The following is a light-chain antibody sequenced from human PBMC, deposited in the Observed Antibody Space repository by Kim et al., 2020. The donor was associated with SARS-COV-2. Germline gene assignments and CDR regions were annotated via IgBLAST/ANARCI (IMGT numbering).Light chain of an antibody. V-gene: IGKV3-20*01. CDR1: QSVTSNH. CDR2: GAS. Sequence: EIVLTQSPGTLSLSPGERATLSCRASQSVTSNHLAWYQQKPGQAPRLLIYGASSRATGIPDRFSGSGSGTDFTLTISRLESEDFAVYYCQEYGNSPETFGQGTKVEIK. CDR3: QEYGNSPET. J-gene: IGKJ1*01.